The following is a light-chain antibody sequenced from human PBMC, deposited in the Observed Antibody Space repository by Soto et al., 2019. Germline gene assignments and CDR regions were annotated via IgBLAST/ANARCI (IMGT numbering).Light chain of an antibody. CDR3: SSYTSSSTLYV. CDR1: SSDVGGYDY. Sequence: QSALTQPPSASGSPGQSVTISCTGTSSDVGGYDYVSWYQQHPGKAPKLILYEISERPSGVPDRFSGSKSGNTASLTISGLQAEDEADYCCSSYTSSSTLYVFGTGTKVTVL. V-gene: IGLV2-8*01. J-gene: IGLJ1*01. CDR2: EIS.